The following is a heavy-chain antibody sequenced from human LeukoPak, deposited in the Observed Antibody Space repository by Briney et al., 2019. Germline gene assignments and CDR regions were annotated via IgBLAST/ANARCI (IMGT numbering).Heavy chain of an antibody. CDR1: GFTFSSYA. Sequence: GGSLRLSCAASGFTFSSYAMHWVHQAPGKGLEWVAVISYDGSNKYYADSVKGRFTISRDNSKNTLYLQMNSLRAEDTAVYYCARDSPLGENWGQGTLVTVSS. V-gene: IGHV3-30-3*01. CDR3: ARDSPLGEN. J-gene: IGHJ4*02. D-gene: IGHD3-3*01. CDR2: ISYDGSNK.